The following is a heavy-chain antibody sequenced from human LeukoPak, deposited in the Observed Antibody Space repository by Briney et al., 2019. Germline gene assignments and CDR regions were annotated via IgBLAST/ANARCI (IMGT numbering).Heavy chain of an antibody. J-gene: IGHJ4*02. CDR2: ISSSSSYI. V-gene: IGHV3-21*01. D-gene: IGHD5-18*01. CDR3: ARDTKVDTAPLDY. Sequence: GGSLRLSCAASGFTFSSYSMNWVRQAPGKGLEWVSSISSSSSYIYYADSVKGRFTISRDNAKNSLYLQMNSLRAEDTAVYYCARDTKVDTAPLDYWGQGTLVTVSS. CDR1: GFTFSSYS.